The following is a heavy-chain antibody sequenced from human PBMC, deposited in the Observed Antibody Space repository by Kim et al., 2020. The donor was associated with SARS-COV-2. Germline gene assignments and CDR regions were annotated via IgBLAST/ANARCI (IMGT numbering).Heavy chain of an antibody. CDR3: ARPGPTGGFDGMDV. D-gene: IGHD4-4*01. J-gene: IGHJ6*02. CDR1: GFTVSSNQ. CDR2: IHSGGST. Sequence: GGSLRLSCSASGFTVSSNQMSWVRQAPGKGLEWVSVIHSGGSTYYADSVKGRFTISRDSSKNTVYLQTSSLRAEDTAVYYCARPGPTGGFDGMDVWGQGTTVIVSS. V-gene: IGHV3-53*01.